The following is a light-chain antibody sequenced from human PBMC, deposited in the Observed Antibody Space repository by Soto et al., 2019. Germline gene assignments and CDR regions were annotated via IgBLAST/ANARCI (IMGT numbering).Light chain of an antibody. CDR3: SSFTPSTSYV. V-gene: IGLV2-14*03. CDR2: DVS. CDR1: SSDVGAYDY. J-gene: IGLJ1*01. Sequence: QSDLTQPASVSGSPGQSITISCTGTSSDVGAYDYVSWYQQHPGEVPKLMIFDVSDRPSGVSNRFSGSKSGNTASLTISGRQAEDEAAYYCSSFTPSTSYVFGTGTKLTVL.